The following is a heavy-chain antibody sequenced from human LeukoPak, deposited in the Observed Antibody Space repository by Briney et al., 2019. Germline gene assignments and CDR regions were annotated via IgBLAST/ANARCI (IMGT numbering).Heavy chain of an antibody. D-gene: IGHD6-19*01. CDR1: GGSISSYY. Sequence: SETLSLTCTVSGGSISSYYWSWIRQPPGKGLEWNGYIYYSGSTNYNPSLKSRVTISVDTSKNQFSLKLSSVTAADTAVYYCARTQQWLVKPYYYYYMDVWGKGTTVTVSS. CDR3: ARTQQWLVKPYYYYYMDV. CDR2: IYYSGST. V-gene: IGHV4-59*01. J-gene: IGHJ6*03.